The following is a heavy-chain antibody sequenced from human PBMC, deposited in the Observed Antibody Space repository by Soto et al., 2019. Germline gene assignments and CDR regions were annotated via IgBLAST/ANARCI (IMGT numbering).Heavy chain of an antibody. CDR2: ISSSGSTI. CDR1: GFTLSHYY. CDR3: ARALLHLGELSFKNAFDI. Sequence: QVQLVESVAGLVKPGGSLRLSGSASGFTLSHYYMRWIRQAPGKGLEWVSYISSSGSTIYYADSVKGRFTISRDNAKNSLYLQMNSLRAEDTAVYYCARALLHLGELSFKNAFDIWGQGTMVTVSS. D-gene: IGHD3-16*02. J-gene: IGHJ3*02. V-gene: IGHV3-11*01.